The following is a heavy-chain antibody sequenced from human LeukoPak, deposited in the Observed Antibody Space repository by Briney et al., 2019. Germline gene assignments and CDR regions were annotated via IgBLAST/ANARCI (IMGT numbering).Heavy chain of an antibody. Sequence: SETLSLTCNVSGGSMSSDSYYWGWIRQPPGKGLEWIGSMYYSENTYYNPSLKSRVKTSVDTSKNQFSLKLSSVTAADTAVYYCARAGGGYDRWGQGTLVTVSS. V-gene: IGHV4-39*07. J-gene: IGHJ4*02. D-gene: IGHD5-12*01. CDR1: GGSMSSDSYY. CDR2: MYYSENT. CDR3: ARAGGGYDR.